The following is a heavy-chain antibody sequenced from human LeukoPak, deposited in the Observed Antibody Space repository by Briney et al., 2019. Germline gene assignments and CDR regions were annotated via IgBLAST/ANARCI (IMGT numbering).Heavy chain of an antibody. CDR1: GFSFSTYS. V-gene: IGHV3-21*04. CDR3: AKVPVAGLEN. D-gene: IGHD4-23*01. Sequence: GGSLRLSCAASGFSFSTYSMDWVRQAPGKGLEWVSSISGSSTYIYYADSVKGRFTISRDNAKNSLYLQMNSLRAEDTAVYYCAKVPVAGLENWGQGTLVTVSS. CDR2: ISGSSTYI. J-gene: IGHJ4*02.